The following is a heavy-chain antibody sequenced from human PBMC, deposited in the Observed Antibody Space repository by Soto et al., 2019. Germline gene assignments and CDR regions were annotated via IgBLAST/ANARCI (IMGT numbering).Heavy chain of an antibody. J-gene: IGHJ5*02. CDR2: IYYSGNT. CDR1: GGSISSGDYY. D-gene: IGHD3-10*01. V-gene: IGHV4-39*01. CDR3: ARHYSGSGTSLPAWFDP. Sequence: QFQLQESGPGLVKPSETLSLTCTVSGGSISSGDYYWGWIRQPPGKGLEWIGSIYYSGNTYYNPSLKRRVTMSVDTSKNQFSLKLFSVTAADTAVYYCARHYSGSGTSLPAWFDPWGQGTLVTVSS.